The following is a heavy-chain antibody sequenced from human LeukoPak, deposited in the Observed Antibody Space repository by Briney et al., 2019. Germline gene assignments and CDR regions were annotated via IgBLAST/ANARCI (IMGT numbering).Heavy chain of an antibody. J-gene: IGHJ4*02. D-gene: IGHD4-11*01. V-gene: IGHV4-31*03. CDR1: GGSISSGGYY. Sequence: PSETLSLTCTVSGGSISSGGYYWSWIRQHPGKGLEWIGYIYYSGSTYYNPSLKSRVTISVDTSKNQSSLKLSSVTAADTAVYYCARTITGETTILFDYWGQGTLVTVSS. CDR2: IYYSGST. CDR3: ARTITGETTILFDY.